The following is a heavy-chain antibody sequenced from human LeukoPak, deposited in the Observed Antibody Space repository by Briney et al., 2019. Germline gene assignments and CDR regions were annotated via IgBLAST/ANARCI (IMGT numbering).Heavy chain of an antibody. Sequence: GGSLRLSCAASGFTFSSYSMNWVRQAPGKGLEWVSSTSSSSSYIYYADSVKGRFTISRDNAKNSLYLQMNSLRAEDTAVYYCARDQFSGSYLFDYWGQGTLVTVSS. CDR1: GFTFSSYS. CDR3: ARDQFSGSYLFDY. D-gene: IGHD1-26*01. CDR2: TSSSSSYI. J-gene: IGHJ4*02. V-gene: IGHV3-21*01.